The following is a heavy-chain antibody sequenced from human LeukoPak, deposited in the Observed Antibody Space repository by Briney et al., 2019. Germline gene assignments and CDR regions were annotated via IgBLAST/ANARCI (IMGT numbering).Heavy chain of an antibody. Sequence: GGSLGLSCTASGFTFSNYCMHWVRQTPGKGLIWVSRICPGGTITNYADSVKGRFTISRDDAKNMMFLQMNSLRADDTAVYYCVRDFRSADYWGQGILVTVSS. CDR3: VRDFRSADY. J-gene: IGHJ4*02. V-gene: IGHV3-74*01. CDR2: ICPGGTIT. CDR1: GFTFSNYC.